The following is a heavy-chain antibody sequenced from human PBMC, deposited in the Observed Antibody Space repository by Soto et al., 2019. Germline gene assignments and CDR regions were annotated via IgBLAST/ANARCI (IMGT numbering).Heavy chain of an antibody. V-gene: IGHV1-69*08. CDR1: GGTFSSYT. CDR2: IIPILGIA. CDR3: ARDCTDPYRGPLYSSGCGAYYYGMDV. D-gene: IGHD6-19*01. Sequence: QVQLVQSGAEVKKPGSSVKVSCKASGGTFSSYTISWVRQAPGQGLEWMGRIIPILGIANYAQKFQGRVTSTADKSTSTAYMELSSLRSEDTAVDYCARDCTDPYRGPLYSSGCGAYYYGMDVWGQGTTVTVSS. J-gene: IGHJ6*02.